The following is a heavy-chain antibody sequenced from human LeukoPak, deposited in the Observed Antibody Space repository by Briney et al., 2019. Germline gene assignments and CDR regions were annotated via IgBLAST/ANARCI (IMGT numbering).Heavy chain of an antibody. Sequence: PGGSLRLSCTASGFTFGEYPITWVRQAPGTGLEWVGFIGSKAYGGTTEYAASVKGRFTISRDDSKSIAYLQVNSLKTEDTAVYYCTRVCSNYVDYYYMDVWGKGTTVTVSS. CDR2: IGSKAYGGTT. V-gene: IGHV3-49*04. CDR1: GFTFGEYP. J-gene: IGHJ6*03. CDR3: TRVCSNYVDYYYMDV. D-gene: IGHD4-11*01.